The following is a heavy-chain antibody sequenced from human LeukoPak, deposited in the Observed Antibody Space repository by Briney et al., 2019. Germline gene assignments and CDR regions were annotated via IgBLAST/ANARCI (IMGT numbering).Heavy chain of an antibody. V-gene: IGHV3-74*01. D-gene: IGHD6-19*01. J-gene: IGHJ4*02. CDR3: LMYTNGWN. CDR1: GATIRGNY. Sequence: GGSLRLSCAVSGATIRGNYMHWVGQAPGKGLVWVSRINSDGTSTTYADSVKGRFTISRDNAKNTLYLQTNSLRAEDTAMYYCLMYTNGWNWGQGTLDTVSS. CDR2: INSDGTST.